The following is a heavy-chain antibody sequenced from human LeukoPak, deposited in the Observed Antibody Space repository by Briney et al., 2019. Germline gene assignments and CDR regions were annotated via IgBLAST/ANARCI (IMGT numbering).Heavy chain of an antibody. Sequence: GRSLRLSCAASGFTFSNYYMSWVRQAPGKGLEWVANIKQDGSESYYVDSVKGRFTISRDNAKNSLYLQMKSLRAEDTAVYYCARDADSGSWYVYWGQGTLVTVSS. CDR1: GFTFSNYY. CDR3: ARDADSGSWYVY. J-gene: IGHJ4*02. D-gene: IGHD6-13*01. V-gene: IGHV3-7*05. CDR2: IKQDGSES.